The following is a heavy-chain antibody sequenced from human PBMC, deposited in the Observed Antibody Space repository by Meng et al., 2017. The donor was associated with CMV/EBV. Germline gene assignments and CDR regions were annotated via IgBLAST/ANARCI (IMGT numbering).Heavy chain of an antibody. Sequence: GESLKISCAASGFTFSSYSMNWVRQAPGKGLEWVSSISSSSSYIYYADSVKGRFTISRDNAKNSLYLQMNSLRAEDTAVYYCAGGRSIAALYYYYGMDVWGQGTTVTVSS. D-gene: IGHD6-6*01. CDR1: GFTFSSYS. J-gene: IGHJ6*02. V-gene: IGHV3-21*04. CDR2: ISSSSSYI. CDR3: AGGRSIAALYYYYGMDV.